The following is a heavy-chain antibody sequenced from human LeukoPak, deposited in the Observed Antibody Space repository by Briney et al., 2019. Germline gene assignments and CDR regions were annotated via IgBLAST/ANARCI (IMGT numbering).Heavy chain of an antibody. CDR2: ISTDGSST. V-gene: IGHV3-74*01. J-gene: IGHJ4*02. D-gene: IGHD3-22*01. CDR3: ARDLRVVITGSFDS. Sequence: PGGSLRLSCAASGFTLSSYWMHWVRQAPGKGLVWVSRISTDGSSTKYADFVEGRFTISRDNAKNTLYLQMNSLRAEDTALYYCARDLRVVITGSFDSWGQGTLVTVSS. CDR1: GFTLSSYW.